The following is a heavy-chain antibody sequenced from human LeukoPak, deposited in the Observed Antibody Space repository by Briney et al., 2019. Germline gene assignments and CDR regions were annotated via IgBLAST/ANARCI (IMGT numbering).Heavy chain of an antibody. Sequence: SETLSLTCTVSGGSISSYYWSWIRQPAGKGLGWIGRIYTSGSTNYNPSLKSRVTMSVDTSKNQFSLNLTSVTAADTAVYYCARGVADCSGGSCSQNWFGPWGQGTLVTVSS. CDR1: GGSISSYY. V-gene: IGHV4-4*07. J-gene: IGHJ5*02. CDR3: ARGVADCSGGSCSQNWFGP. D-gene: IGHD2-15*01. CDR2: IYTSGST.